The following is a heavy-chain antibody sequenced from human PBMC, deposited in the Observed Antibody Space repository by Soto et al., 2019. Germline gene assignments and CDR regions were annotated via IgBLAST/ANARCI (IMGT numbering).Heavy chain of an antibody. Sequence: GGSLRLSCAASGFTFSSYGMHWVRQAPGKGLEWVAVISYDGSNKYYADSVKGRFTISRDNSKNTLYLQMNSLRAEDTAVYYCAKGTTDYYDALWYFDYWGQGTLVTVSS. CDR2: ISYDGSNK. V-gene: IGHV3-30*18. CDR1: GFTFSSYG. CDR3: AKGTTDYYDALWYFDY. D-gene: IGHD3-22*01. J-gene: IGHJ4*02.